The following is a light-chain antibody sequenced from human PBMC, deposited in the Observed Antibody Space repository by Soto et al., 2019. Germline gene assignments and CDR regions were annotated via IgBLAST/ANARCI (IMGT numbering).Light chain of an antibody. Sequence: EIVMTQSPATLSVSPGERATLSCRASQSVSSNLAWYQQKPGQAPRLLIYGASTRATGIPARFSGSGSGTEFTLSISSLQSEDFAVYYRQQYNNWPRTYTFGQGTKLEIK. V-gene: IGKV3-15*01. CDR1: QSVSSN. CDR2: GAS. CDR3: QQYNNWPRTYT. J-gene: IGKJ2*01.